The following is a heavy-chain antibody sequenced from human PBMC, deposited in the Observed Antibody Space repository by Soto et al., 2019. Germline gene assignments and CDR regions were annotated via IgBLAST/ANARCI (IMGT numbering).Heavy chain of an antibody. CDR3: ARELERVFDY. CDR1: GFTFGSYA. V-gene: IGHV3-30*04. J-gene: IGHJ4*02. CDR2: IAYDGRNK. Sequence: GGSLRLSCAASGFTFGSYAVHWVRQAPGKGLEWVAVIAYDGRNKYYADSVKGRFTISRDNSKNTLYLQMNSLRIEDTAVYYCARELERVFDYWGQGTLVTVSS. D-gene: IGHD1-1*01.